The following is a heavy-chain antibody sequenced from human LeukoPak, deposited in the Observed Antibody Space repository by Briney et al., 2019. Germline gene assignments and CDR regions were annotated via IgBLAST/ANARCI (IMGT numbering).Heavy chain of an antibody. Sequence: ASVKVSCKTSGYTFTPYGIHWVRQAPGQRPEWMGWINADDGNTQYSQRFQGRVTITRDTSARTAYMELSRLKSEDTAVYYCARDVHDSVYYYETSGPVFDYWGQGSLVTVSS. CDR3: ARDVHDSVYYYETSGPVFDY. CDR2: INADDGNT. CDR1: GYTFTPYG. J-gene: IGHJ4*02. V-gene: IGHV1-3*01. D-gene: IGHD3-22*01.